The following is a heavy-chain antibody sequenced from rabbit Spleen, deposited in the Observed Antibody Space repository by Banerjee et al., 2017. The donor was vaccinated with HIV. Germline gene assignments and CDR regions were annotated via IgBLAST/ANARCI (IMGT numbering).Heavy chain of an antibody. Sequence: QQQLEESGGGLVKPEGSLTVTCKASGFSFSDRDVMCWVRQAPGKGLEWIACINTATGKGVYASWAKGRFTISKTSSTTVTLQMTSLTVADTATYFCARDLVGVIGWNFYLWGQGTLVTVS. J-gene: IGHJ4*01. CDR1: GFSFSDRDV. CDR3: ARDLVGVIGWNFYL. CDR2: INTATGKG. D-gene: IGHD1-1*01. V-gene: IGHV1S45*01.